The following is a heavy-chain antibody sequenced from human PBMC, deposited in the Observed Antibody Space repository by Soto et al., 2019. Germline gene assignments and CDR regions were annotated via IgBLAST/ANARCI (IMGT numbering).Heavy chain of an antibody. CDR1: GYTFTSYD. V-gene: IGHV1-8*01. CDR2: MNPNSGNT. Sequence: GASVKVSCKASGYTFTSYDINWVRQATGQGLEWMGWMNPNSGNTGYAQKFQGRVTMTRNTSISTAYMELSSLRSEDTAVYYCARGALVQNYYYYYGMDVWGQGTTVTV. D-gene: IGHD1-1*01. CDR3: ARGALVQNYYYYYGMDV. J-gene: IGHJ6*02.